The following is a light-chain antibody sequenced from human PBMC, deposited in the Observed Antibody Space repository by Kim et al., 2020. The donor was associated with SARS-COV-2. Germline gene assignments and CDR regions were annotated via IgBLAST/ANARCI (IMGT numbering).Light chain of an antibody. J-gene: IGKJ2*01. V-gene: IGKV3-20*01. CDR2: AAS. Sequence: LSPGERATLSGRASQSVSSNSVVWYQHKPGQAPRLLIYAASSRATGIPDRFSGSGSGTDFTLTISRLEPEDFAVYYCHHHVSTPYSFGRGTKLEI. CDR3: HHHVSTPYS. CDR1: QSVSSNS.